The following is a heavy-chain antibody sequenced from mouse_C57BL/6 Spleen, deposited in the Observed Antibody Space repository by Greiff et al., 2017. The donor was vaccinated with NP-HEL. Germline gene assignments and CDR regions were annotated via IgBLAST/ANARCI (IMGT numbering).Heavy chain of an antibody. V-gene: IGHV5-17*01. D-gene: IGHD1-1*01. J-gene: IGHJ1*03. Sequence: DVHLVESGGGLVKPGGSLKLSCAASGFTFSDYGMHWVRQAPEKGLEWVAYISSGSSTIYYADTVKGRFTISRDNAKNTLFLQMTSLRSEDTAMYYCARPITTVVADWYFDVWGTGTTVTVSS. CDR1: GFTFSDYG. CDR2: ISSGSSTI. CDR3: ARPITTVVADWYFDV.